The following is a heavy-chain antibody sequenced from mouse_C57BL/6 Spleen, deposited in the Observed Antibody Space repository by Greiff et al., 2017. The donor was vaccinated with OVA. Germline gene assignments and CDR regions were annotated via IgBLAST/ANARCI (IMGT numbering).Heavy chain of an antibody. CDR2: INPSTGGT. V-gene: IGHV1-43*01. D-gene: IGHD1-1*01. Sequence: EVKLMESGPELVKPGASVKISCKASGYSFTGYYMHWVKQSSEKSLEWIGEINPSTGGTSYNQKFKGKATLTVDKSSSTAYMQLKSLTSEDSAVYYCARKDYGSSYHFDYWGQGTTLTVSS. CDR1: GYSFTGYY. CDR3: ARKDYGSSYHFDY. J-gene: IGHJ2*01.